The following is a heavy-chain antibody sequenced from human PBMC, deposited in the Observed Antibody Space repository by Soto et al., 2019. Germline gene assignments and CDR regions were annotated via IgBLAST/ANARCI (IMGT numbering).Heavy chain of an antibody. J-gene: IGHJ6*02. CDR1: GFTFSNAW. V-gene: IGHV3-15*07. D-gene: IGHD3-3*01. CDR2: IKSKTDGGTT. Sequence: GGSLRLSCAASGFTFSNAWMNWVRQAPGKGLEWVGRIKSKTDGGTTDYAAPVKGRFTISRDDSKNTLYLQMNSLKTEDTAVYYCAHYDFWNTEYYYYGMDVWGQGTTVTVSS. CDR3: AHYDFWNTEYYYYGMDV.